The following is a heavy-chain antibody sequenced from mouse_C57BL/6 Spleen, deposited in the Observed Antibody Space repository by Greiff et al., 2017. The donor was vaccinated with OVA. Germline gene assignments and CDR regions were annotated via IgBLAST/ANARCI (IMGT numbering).Heavy chain of an antibody. Sequence: DVMLVEPGGGLVKPGGSLKLSCAASGFTFSSYAMSWVRQTPEKRLEWVATISDGGSYTYYPDNVKGRFTLSRDNAKNNLYLQMSHLKSEDTAMYYFGRDQLITTVVFDDWGKGTTLTVSS. CDR2: ISDGGSYT. CDR1: GFTFSSYA. CDR3: GRDQLITTVVFDD. D-gene: IGHD1-1*01. V-gene: IGHV5-4*01. J-gene: IGHJ2*01.